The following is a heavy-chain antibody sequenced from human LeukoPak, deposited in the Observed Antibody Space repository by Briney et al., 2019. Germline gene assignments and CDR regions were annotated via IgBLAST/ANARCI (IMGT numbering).Heavy chain of an antibody. CDR2: TYPGDSDT. J-gene: IGHJ4*02. D-gene: IGHD2-21*01. Sequence: GASLQISCQGSGCIFNSYWIAWVRQLPGKGLEWMGITYPGDSDTRYSPSFQGQITISADKSINTAYLRWSSLKASDTAMYYCARAYYCGGGIRKLEYWGQGTLVTVSS. CDR1: GCIFNSYW. CDR3: ARAYYCGGGIRKLEY. V-gene: IGHV5-51*01.